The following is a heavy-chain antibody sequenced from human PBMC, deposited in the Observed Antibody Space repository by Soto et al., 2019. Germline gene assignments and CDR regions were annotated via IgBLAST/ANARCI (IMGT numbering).Heavy chain of an antibody. D-gene: IGHD2-21*02. Sequence: QITLKESGPTLVKPTQTLTLTCTFSGFSLSTIGVGVGWIRQPPGKALEWLALIYWDDDKRYSPSLKSRLTATKYTSKNQVVLTMTNMDPVDTATYYCVQSRCGGDCLQSYSSHSYYGLDVWGQGTTVTVSS. CDR2: IYWDDDK. J-gene: IGHJ6*02. CDR3: VQSRCGGDCLQSYSSHSYYGLDV. CDR1: GFSLSTIGVG. V-gene: IGHV2-5*02.